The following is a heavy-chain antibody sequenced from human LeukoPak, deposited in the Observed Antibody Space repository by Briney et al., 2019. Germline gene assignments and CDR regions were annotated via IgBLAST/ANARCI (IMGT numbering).Heavy chain of an antibody. CDR2: ISSSGSTI. Sequence: PGGSLRLSCAASGFTFSDYYMSWIRQAPGKGLEWVSYISSSGSTIYYADSVKGRFTISRDNAKNSLYLQMNSLRAEDTAVYYCVRLSSGYSDYYFDYWGQGTLVTVSS. J-gene: IGHJ4*02. V-gene: IGHV3-11*04. CDR3: VRLSSGYSDYYFDY. CDR1: GFTFSDYY. D-gene: IGHD3-22*01.